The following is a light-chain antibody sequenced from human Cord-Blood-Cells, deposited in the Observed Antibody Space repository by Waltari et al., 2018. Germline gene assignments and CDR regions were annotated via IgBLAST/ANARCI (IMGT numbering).Light chain of an antibody. CDR3: CSYAGSSTLVV. V-gene: IGLV2-23*01. CDR1: SSDVGSYNL. Sequence: SALTQPASVSGSPGQSLTITCTGTSSDVGSYNLVSWYQQHPGKAPKLMIYEGSKRPSGVSNRFSGSKSGNTASLTISGLQAEDEADYYCCSYAGSSTLVVFGGGTKLTVL. J-gene: IGLJ3*02. CDR2: EGS.